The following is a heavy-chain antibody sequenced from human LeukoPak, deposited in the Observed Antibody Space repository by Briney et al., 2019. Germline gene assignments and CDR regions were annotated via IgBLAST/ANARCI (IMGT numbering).Heavy chain of an antibody. V-gene: IGHV3-7*01. Sequence: GGSLRRSCAASGFTFSVYWMSWVRQAPGKGLEWVANIKQDGSEKYYVDSVKGRFTISRDNAKNSLYLQMNSLRAEDTAVYYCARSYDYVWGSYRPFYYFDYWGQGTLVTVSS. CDR1: GFTFSVYW. J-gene: IGHJ4*02. CDR3: ARSYDYVWGSYRPFYYFDY. D-gene: IGHD3-16*02. CDR2: IKQDGSEK.